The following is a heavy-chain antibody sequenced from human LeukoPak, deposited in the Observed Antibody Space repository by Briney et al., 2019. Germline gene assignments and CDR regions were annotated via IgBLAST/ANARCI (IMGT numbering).Heavy chain of an antibody. D-gene: IGHD4-23*01. V-gene: IGHV3-30*02. CDR3: AKIGRDGGNDY. CDR2: IRYDGSNK. J-gene: IGHJ4*02. Sequence: PGGSLRLSRAASGFTFSSYGMHWVRQAPGKGLEWVAFIRYDGSNKYYADSVKGRFTISRDNSKNTLYLQMNSLRAEDTAVYYCAKIGRDGGNDYWGQGTLVTVSS. CDR1: GFTFSSYG.